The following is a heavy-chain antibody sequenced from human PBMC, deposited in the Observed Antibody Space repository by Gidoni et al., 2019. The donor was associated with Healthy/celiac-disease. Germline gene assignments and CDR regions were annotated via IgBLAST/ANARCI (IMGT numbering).Heavy chain of an antibody. CDR3: AYYDSSGYYYRGFDY. CDR1: GYTFTGYY. V-gene: IGHV1-2*02. D-gene: IGHD3-22*01. CDR2: INPNSGGT. J-gene: IGHJ4*02. Sequence: QVQLVQSGAEVKKPGASVKVSCKASGYTFTGYYMHWVRQAPGQGLEWMGWINPNSGGTNYAQKFQGRVTMTRDTSISTAYMELSRLRSDDTAVYYCAYYDSSGYYYRGFDYWGQGTLVTVSS.